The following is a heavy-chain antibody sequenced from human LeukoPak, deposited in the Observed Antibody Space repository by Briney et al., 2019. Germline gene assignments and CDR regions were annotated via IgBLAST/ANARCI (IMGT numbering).Heavy chain of an antibody. Sequence: PGGSLRLSCAASGFSFSSYWMSWVRQAPGKGLEWVANIKQDGSQKYYVDSVKGRFTISRDSAKNSLYLQMNSLRAEDTAVYYCARDLAWDAFDIWGQGTMVTVSS. CDR1: GFSFSSYW. V-gene: IGHV3-7*01. CDR3: ARDLAWDAFDI. J-gene: IGHJ3*02. CDR2: IKQDGSQK.